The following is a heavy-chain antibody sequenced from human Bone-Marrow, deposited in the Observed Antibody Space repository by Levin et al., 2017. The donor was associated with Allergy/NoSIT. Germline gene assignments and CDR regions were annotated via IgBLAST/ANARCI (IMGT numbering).Heavy chain of an antibody. D-gene: IGHD6-19*01. CDR2: ISYDGSNK. CDR1: GFTFSSYA. CDR3: ARELSGWYFGFDY. V-gene: IGHV3-30*04. J-gene: IGHJ4*02. Sequence: GGSLRLSCAASGFTFSSYAMHWVRQAPGKGLEWVAVISYDGSNKYYADSVKGRFTISRDNSKNTLYLQMNSLRAEDTAVYYCARELSGWYFGFDYWGQGTLVTVSS.